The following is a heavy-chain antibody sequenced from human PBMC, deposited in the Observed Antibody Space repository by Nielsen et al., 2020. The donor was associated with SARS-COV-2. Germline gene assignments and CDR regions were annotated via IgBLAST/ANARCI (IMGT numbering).Heavy chain of an antibody. D-gene: IGHD2-15*01. Sequence: GGSLRLSCAASGFTFSSYSMNWVRQAPGKGLEWVSSISSSSTYIYYADSVKGRFTISRDNAKNSLYLQMNSLRAEDTAVYYCARDPLLNPDIVVVVAANSFSIWGQGTMVTVSS. V-gene: IGHV3-21*01. CDR2: ISSSSTYI. J-gene: IGHJ3*02. CDR3: ARDPLLNPDIVVVVAANSFSI. CDR1: GFTFSSYS.